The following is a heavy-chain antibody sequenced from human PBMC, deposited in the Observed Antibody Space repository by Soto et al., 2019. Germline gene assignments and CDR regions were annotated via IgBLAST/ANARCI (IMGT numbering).Heavy chain of an antibody. CDR2: INAGNGDT. CDR3: TRAQGGYSGSYRFDY. J-gene: IGHJ4*02. V-gene: IGHV1-3*01. Sequence: ASVKVSYMSSGYTFTSYAMHWVRQAPGQRPEWIGWINAGNGDTTYSQKFQGRVTVTRATSASTAYMALSSLRSEDTAVYCCTRAQGGYSGSYRFDYWGQGTQVTSPQ. CDR1: GYTFTSYA. D-gene: IGHD1-26*01.